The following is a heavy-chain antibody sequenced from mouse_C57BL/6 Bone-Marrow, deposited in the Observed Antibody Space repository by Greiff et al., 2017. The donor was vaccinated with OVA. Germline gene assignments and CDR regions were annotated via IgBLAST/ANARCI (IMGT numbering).Heavy chain of an antibody. D-gene: IGHD1-1*01. CDR2: IHPNSGST. CDR1: GYTFTSYW. Sequence: QVQLQQPGAELVKPGASVKLSCKASGYTFTSYWMHWVKQRPGQGLEWIGMIHPNSGSTNYNEKFKSKATLTADKSSSTASMQLSSLTSEDSAVYYCARGYYGSSYCWYFDVWGTGTTVTVSS. J-gene: IGHJ1*03. CDR3: ARGYYGSSYCWYFDV. V-gene: IGHV1-64*01.